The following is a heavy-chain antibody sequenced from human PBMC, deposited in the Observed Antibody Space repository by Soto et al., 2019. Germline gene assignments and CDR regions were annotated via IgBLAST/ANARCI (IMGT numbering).Heavy chain of an antibody. CDR1: GYTFTSYD. CDR2: MNPNGGNT. CDR3: ARVGRLPYYYDSSGYRGAPWFDP. V-gene: IGHV1-8*01. D-gene: IGHD3-22*01. J-gene: IGHJ5*02. Sequence: ASVKVSCKASGYTFTSYDINWVRQATGQGLEWMGWMNPNGGNTGYAQKFQGRVTMTRNTSISTAYMELSSLRSEDTAVYYCARVGRLPYYYDSSGYRGAPWFDPWGHLTLFPVSS.